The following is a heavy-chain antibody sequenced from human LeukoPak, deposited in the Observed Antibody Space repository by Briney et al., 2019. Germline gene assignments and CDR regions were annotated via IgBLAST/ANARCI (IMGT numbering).Heavy chain of an antibody. D-gene: IGHD5-12*01. CDR2: IYYSGST. V-gene: IGHV4-59*01. CDR1: GGSISSYY. CDR3: ARGGYSGYDFDY. J-gene: IGHJ4*02. Sequence: SETLSLTXTVSGGSISSYYWSWIWQPPGKGLEWIGYIYYSGSTNYNPSLKSRVTISVDTSKNQFSLKLSSVTAADTAVYYRARGGYSGYDFDYWGQGTLVTVSS.